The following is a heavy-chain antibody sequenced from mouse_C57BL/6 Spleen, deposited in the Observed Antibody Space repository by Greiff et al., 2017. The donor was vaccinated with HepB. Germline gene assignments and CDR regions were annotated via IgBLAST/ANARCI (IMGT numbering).Heavy chain of an antibody. D-gene: IGHD1-3*01. CDR2: ISSGGDYI. CDR3: TRDISAMDY. Sequence: EVKVEESGEGLVKPGGSLKLSCAASGFTFSSYAMSWVRQTPEKRLEWVAYISSGGDYIYYADTVKGRFTISRDNARNTLYLQMSSLKSEDTAMYYCTRDISAMDYWGQGTSVTVSS. CDR1: GFTFSSYA. J-gene: IGHJ4*01. V-gene: IGHV5-9-1*02.